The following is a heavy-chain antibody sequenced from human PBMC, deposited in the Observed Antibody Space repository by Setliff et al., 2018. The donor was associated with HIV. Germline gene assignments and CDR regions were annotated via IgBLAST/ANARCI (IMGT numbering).Heavy chain of an antibody. CDR2: IYYSGST. J-gene: IGHJ5*02. CDR1: GGSISSYY. CDR3: ARVFPVVTAEDNRFDP. D-gene: IGHD2-21*02. Sequence: PSETLSLTCTVSGGSISSYYWSWIRQPPGKGLEWIGYIYYSGSTNYNPSLKSRVTISVDTSKNQFSLKLKSVTAADTAMYYCARVFPVVTAEDNRFDPWGQGTLVTVSS. V-gene: IGHV4-59*08.